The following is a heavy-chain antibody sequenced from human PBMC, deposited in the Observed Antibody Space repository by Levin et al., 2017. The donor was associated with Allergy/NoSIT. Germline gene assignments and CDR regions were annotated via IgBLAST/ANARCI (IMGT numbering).Heavy chain of an antibody. CDR1: GFTFSDYW. V-gene: IGHV3-74*01. D-gene: IGHD2/OR15-2a*01. CDR2: IDIDGSST. CDR3: TRQYLRGMDV. Sequence: GGSLRLSCAASGFTFSDYWMHWVRQVPGKGLVWVSRIDIDGSSTAYADSVRDRFTISRDNAENTLYLHMHSLRGEDTAVYYCTRQYLRGMDVWGQGTTVTVSS. J-gene: IGHJ6*02.